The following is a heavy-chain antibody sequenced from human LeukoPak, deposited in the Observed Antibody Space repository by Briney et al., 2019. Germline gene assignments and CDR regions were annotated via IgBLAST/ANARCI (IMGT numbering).Heavy chain of an antibody. V-gene: IGHV3-9*01. J-gene: IGHJ4*02. CDR3: AKDPSAYCGGDCFRADY. CDR2: ISWSGSSI. D-gene: IGHD2-21*02. CDR1: GFTFSSYA. Sequence: GGSLRLSCAASGFTFSSYAMHWVRQAPGKGLEWVSGISWSGSSIGYADSVRGRFTISRDNAKNSLYLQMNSLRTEDTAFYYCAKDPSAYCGGDCFRADYWGQGTLVTVSS.